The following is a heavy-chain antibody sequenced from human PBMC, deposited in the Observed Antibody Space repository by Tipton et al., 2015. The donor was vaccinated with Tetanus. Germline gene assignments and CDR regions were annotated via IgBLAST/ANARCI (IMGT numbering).Heavy chain of an antibody. J-gene: IGHJ6*02. Sequence: QPVQSGAEVKKPGASVKVSCKASGYTFTGYYIYWVRQAPGQGLEWMGWIDPNSGGTVYAQKFQGRVTMTRDTSISTAYMELRSLRSDDTAVYYCARDRGDYIYYGMDVWGPGPTVTVS. V-gene: IGHV1-2*02. CDR3: ARDRGDYIYYGMDV. CDR2: IDPNSGGT. D-gene: IGHD3-22*01. CDR1: GYTFTGYY.